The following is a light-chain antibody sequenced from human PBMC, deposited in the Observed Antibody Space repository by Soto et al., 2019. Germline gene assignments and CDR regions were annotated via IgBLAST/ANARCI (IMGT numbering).Light chain of an antibody. V-gene: IGKV1-39*01. CDR1: QTISTY. CDR3: QQSFSNPRT. J-gene: IGKJ1*01. CDR2: GAS. Sequence: DIHMTQSPSPLSASVGDRVTITCRASQTISTYLNWYQQKPGKAPKLFIYGASSLQSGVPSRFSGSGSGTDFTLTISSLLPEDFGTYYCQQSFSNPRTFGQGTKVDIK.